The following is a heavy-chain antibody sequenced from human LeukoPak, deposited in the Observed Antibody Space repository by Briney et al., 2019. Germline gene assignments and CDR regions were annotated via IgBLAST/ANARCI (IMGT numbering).Heavy chain of an antibody. V-gene: IGHV4-59*01. D-gene: IGHD3-22*01. CDR2: IYYSGST. CDR3: ARFCNYYDSSGYYYGFDP. Sequence: SETLSLTCTVSGGSISSYYWSWIRQPPGKGLEWIGYIYYSGSTNYNPSLKSRVTIPVDTSKNQFSPKLSSVTAADTAVYYCARFCNYYDSSGYYYGFDPWGQGTLVTVSS. J-gene: IGHJ5*02. CDR1: GGSISSYY.